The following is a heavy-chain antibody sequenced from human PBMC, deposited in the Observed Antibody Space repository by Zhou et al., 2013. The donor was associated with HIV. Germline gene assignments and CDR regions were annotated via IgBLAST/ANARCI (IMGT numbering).Heavy chain of an antibody. Sequence: QVQLLQSGPEVKPPGASVRVSCKASGYTFTGYYMHWVRQAPGQGLEWVGWINPNSEDQNFAQRFQGRVSMTRDKSIRTAYMDLNRLRSDDTAVYYCARVVGDTKNVVATIGGGFDYWGQGTLVTVSS. CDR2: INPNSEDQ. CDR3: ARVVGDTKNVVATIGGGFDY. V-gene: IGHV1-2*02. D-gene: IGHD5-12*01. J-gene: IGHJ4*02. CDR1: GYTFTGYY.